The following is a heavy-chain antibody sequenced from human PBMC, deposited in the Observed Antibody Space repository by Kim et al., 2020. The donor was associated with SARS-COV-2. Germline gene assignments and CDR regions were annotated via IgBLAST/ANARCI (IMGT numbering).Heavy chain of an antibody. CDR3: ARSPYSSSPLVWFDP. CDR2: INPNSGGT. J-gene: IGHJ5*02. CDR1: GYTFTGYY. V-gene: IGHV1-2*06. Sequence: ASVKVSCKASGYTFTGYYMHWVRQAPGQGLEWMGRINPNSGGTNYAQKFQGRVTMTRDTSISTAYMELSRLRSDDTAVYYCARSPYSSSPLVWFDPWGQGTLVTVSS. D-gene: IGHD6-6*01.